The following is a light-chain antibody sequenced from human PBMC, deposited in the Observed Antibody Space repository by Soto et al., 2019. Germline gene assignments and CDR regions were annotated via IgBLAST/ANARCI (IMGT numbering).Light chain of an antibody. CDR3: SSFAGTNSFV. Sequence: QSVLTQPPSASGSPGQSVTISCTGTTSDIGAYNYVSWYQQRPGKAPKLIIYEVTRRPSGVPDRILGPKSDTTASLTVSGLQAEDEADYYCSSFAGTNSFVFGTGTKLTVL. V-gene: IGLV2-8*01. CDR1: TSDIGAYNY. J-gene: IGLJ1*01. CDR2: EVT.